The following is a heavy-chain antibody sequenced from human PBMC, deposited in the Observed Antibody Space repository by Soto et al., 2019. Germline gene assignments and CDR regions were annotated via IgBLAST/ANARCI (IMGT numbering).Heavy chain of an antibody. Sequence: QVQLVESGGGVVQPGRSLRLSCAASGFTFSSYAMHWVRQAPGKGLEWVAVISYDGSNKYYADSEKGRFTISRDNSKNTLYLQMHSLRAEDTAVYYCARGRAAVAGTSPFDYWGQGTLVTVSS. D-gene: IGHD6-19*01. CDR1: GFTFSSYA. CDR2: ISYDGSNK. J-gene: IGHJ4*02. CDR3: ARGRAAVAGTSPFDY. V-gene: IGHV3-30-3*01.